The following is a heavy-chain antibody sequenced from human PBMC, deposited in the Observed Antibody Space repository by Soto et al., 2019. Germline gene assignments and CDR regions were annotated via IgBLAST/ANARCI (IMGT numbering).Heavy chain of an antibody. V-gene: IGHV6-1*01. J-gene: IGHJ5*02. Sequence: SQTLSLTCAISGDSVSSNTASWNWIRQSPSRGLEWLGRTYFRSKWYNDYAVSVKSRIIINPDTSNTQFSLQLNSVTPEDTAVYFCAKGDNLGPKTGYAFDPWGQGIMVTVSS. CDR1: GDSVSSNTAS. CDR3: AKGDNLGPKTGYAFDP. D-gene: IGHD5-12*01. CDR2: TYFRSKWYN.